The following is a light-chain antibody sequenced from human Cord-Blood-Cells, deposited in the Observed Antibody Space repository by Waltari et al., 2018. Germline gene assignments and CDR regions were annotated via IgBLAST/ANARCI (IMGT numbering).Light chain of an antibody. CDR2: GAS. CDR3: QQYGSSPWT. J-gene: IGKJ1*01. CDR1: KSVSSSY. Sequence: IVFTQCPGTLSLSPGERATLPCRASKSVSSSYLAWYQQKPGQAPRLLIYGASSRATGIPDRFSGSGSGTDFTLTISRLEPEDFAVYYCQQYGSSPWTFGQGTKVEIK. V-gene: IGKV3-20*01.